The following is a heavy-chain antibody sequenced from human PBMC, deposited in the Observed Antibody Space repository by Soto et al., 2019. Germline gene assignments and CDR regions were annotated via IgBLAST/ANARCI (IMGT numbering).Heavy chain of an antibody. D-gene: IGHD5-12*01. CDR3: AQDLKWLYDYMDV. CDR2: ISGSGGST. Sequence: GGSLRLSCAASGFTFSSYAMGWVRQAPGKGLEWVSAISGSGGSTYYADSVKGRFTISRDNSKNTLYLQMNSLRAEDTAVYYCAQDLKWLYDYMDVWGKGTTVTVSS. CDR1: GFTFSSYA. V-gene: IGHV3-23*01. J-gene: IGHJ6*03.